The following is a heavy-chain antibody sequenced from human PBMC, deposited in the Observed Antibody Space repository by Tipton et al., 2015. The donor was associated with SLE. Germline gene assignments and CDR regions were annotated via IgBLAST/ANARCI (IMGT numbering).Heavy chain of an antibody. V-gene: IGHV1-46*03. J-gene: IGHJ3*01. CDR2: SNPSGGTT. CDR3: ARGSSTVYDAFDL. D-gene: IGHD4-17*01. Sequence: QLVQSGAEVKKPGASVKVSCKASGYTFTSYYMHWVRQAPGQGLEWMGMSNPSGGTTSYAQNFQGRVTMTRDTSTSTVYMELSSLRSEDTAVYYCARGSSTVYDAFDLWGQGTMVTVSS. CDR1: GYTFTSYY.